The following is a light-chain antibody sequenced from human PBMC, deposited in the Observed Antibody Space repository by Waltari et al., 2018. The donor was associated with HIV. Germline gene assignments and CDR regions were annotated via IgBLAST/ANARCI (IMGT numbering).Light chain of an antibody. CDR2: DAS. CDR3: QQYNTAPYS. V-gene: IGKV3-20*01. CDR1: RSVNSFS. Sequence: EIVLTQSPGILSLSPGERATLSCRASRSVNSFSLVWYQQKPGQAPRLLMSDASNRATGIPDRFTGSGSGTDFTLIISRVEPEDFAIYYCQQYNTAPYSFGQGTKLEI. J-gene: IGKJ2*03.